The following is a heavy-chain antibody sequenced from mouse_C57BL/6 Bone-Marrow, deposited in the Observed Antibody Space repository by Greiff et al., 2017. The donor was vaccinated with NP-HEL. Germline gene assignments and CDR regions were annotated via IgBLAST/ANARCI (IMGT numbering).Heavy chain of an antibody. D-gene: IGHD2-12*01. J-gene: IGHJ4*01. CDR1: GYTFTSYW. V-gene: IGHV1-69*01. Sequence: QVQLQQPGAELVMPGASVKLSCKASGYTFTSYWMHWVKQRPGQGLEWIGEIDPSDSYTNYNQKFKGKSTLTVDKSSSTAYMQLSSLTSEDSAVYYCARLHHVGAMDYWGQGTSVTVSS. CDR3: ARLHHVGAMDY. CDR2: IDPSDSYT.